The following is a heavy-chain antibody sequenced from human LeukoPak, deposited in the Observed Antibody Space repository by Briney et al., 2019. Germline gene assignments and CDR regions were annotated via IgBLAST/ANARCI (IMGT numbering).Heavy chain of an antibody. D-gene: IGHD3-10*01. CDR1: GYTFTGNY. Sequence: VASVKVSCKTFGYTFTGNYMHWVRQAPGHGLEWMGWINPNSGGTKYAQKFQGRVTMTRDMSISTAYMELSRLRSDETAVYYCARGRFRELTWAFTLDPWGQGTLVTVSS. J-gene: IGHJ5*02. CDR3: ARGRFRELTWAFTLDP. V-gene: IGHV1-2*02. CDR2: INPNSGGT.